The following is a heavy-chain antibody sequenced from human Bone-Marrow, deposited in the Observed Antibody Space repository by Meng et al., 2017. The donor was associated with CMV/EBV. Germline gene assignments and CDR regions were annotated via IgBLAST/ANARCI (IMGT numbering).Heavy chain of an antibody. CDR3: ARVGGYCSGGSCYYYGMDV. J-gene: IGHJ6*02. CDR1: GFTFSSYG. CDR2: IRYDGSNK. D-gene: IGHD2-15*01. Sequence: GGSLRLSCAASGFTFSSYGMHWVRQAPGKGLEWVAFIRYDGSNKYYADSVKGRFTISRDNSKNTLYLQMNSLRAEDTDVYYCARVGGYCSGGSCYYYGMDVWGQGTTVTVSS. V-gene: IGHV3-30*02.